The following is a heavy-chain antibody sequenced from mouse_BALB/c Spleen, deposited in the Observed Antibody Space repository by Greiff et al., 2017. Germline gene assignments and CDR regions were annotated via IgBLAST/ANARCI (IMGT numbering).Heavy chain of an antibody. J-gene: IGHJ3*01. CDR1: GFTFSDYY. V-gene: IGHV5-4*02. CDR2: ISDGGSYT. D-gene: IGHD2-2*01. Sequence: DVMLVESGGGLVKPGGSLKLSCAASGFTFSDYYMYWVRQTPEKRLEWVATISDGGSYTYYPDSVKGRFTISRDNAKNNLYLQMSSLKSEDTARYDSARGEGYGAWFAYWGQGTLVTVSA. CDR3: ARGEGYGAWFAY.